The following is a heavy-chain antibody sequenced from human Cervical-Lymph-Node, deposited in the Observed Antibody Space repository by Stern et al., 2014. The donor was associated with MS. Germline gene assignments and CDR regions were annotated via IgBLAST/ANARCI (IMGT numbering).Heavy chain of an antibody. Sequence: QVQLVQSGPEVRKPGSSVKVSCQASGGTLSNYAISWVRQAPGQGLEWMGGIIPIFGTSNCAQKFQDRVRITADEYTSTAYMEMYSVRYEDTAVYYCARDTGTSSGKSFDFWGQGTLVTVSS. V-gene: IGHV1-69*01. D-gene: IGHD1-14*01. CDR1: GGTLSNYA. CDR2: IIPIFGTS. CDR3: ARDTGTSSGKSFDF. J-gene: IGHJ4*02.